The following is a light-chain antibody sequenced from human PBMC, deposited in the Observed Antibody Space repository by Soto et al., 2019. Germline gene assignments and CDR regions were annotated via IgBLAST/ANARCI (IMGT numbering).Light chain of an antibody. J-gene: IGKJ2*01. CDR3: QQYGGSPPYT. Sequence: IVLTQSPGTLSLSPGERATLSCRASQSVNSDFLAWYQQKPGQSPRRLIYRASRRVTGIPDRFSGSGSGTDFTLAISRLEPEDFAVYYCQQYGGSPPYTFGQADKLEIK. V-gene: IGKV3-20*01. CDR1: QSVNSDF. CDR2: RAS.